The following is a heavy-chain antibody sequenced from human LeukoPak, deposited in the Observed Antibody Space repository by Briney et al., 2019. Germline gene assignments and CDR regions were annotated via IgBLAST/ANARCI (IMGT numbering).Heavy chain of an antibody. Sequence: GGSLRLSCAASGFTFSSYGMHWVRQAPGKGLEWVALISFDGSSQYYADSVKGRFTISRDNSKNTLYLQMNSLRAEDTAVYYCAKPPEVGATVGYFDYWGQGTLVTVSS. CDR3: AKPPEVGATVGYFDY. CDR2: ISFDGSSQ. J-gene: IGHJ4*02. CDR1: GFTFSSYG. D-gene: IGHD1-26*01. V-gene: IGHV3-30*18.